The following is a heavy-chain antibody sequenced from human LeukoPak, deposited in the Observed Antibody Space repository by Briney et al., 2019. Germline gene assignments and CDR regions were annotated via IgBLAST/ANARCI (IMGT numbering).Heavy chain of an antibody. CDR1: GFTFSNYN. D-gene: IGHD3-22*01. J-gene: IGHJ4*02. Sequence: GGSLRLSCAASGFTFSNYNMNWVRQAPGKGLEWVSSIRSSTTYVYYADSVKGRFTISRDNAKNSLYLQMNSLRAADTAVYYCARRGYYDSSGYDCWGQGTLVTVSS. CDR2: IRSSTTYV. CDR3: ARRGYYDSSGYDC. V-gene: IGHV3-21*01.